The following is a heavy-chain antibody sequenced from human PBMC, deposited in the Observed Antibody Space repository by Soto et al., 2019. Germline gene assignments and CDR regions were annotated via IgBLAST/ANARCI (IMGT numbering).Heavy chain of an antibody. J-gene: IGHJ5*02. V-gene: IGHV1-2*02. CDR1: AYFFTAYY. D-gene: IGHD6-19*01. Sequence: ALVKVSCKTSAYFFTAYYIHWVRQAPGEGLEWMGWINPNTGATNYPQKFQGRVTMTSDTSISTAYMELSSLRSEDTAVYYCARDPSGGWARGWFDPWGQGTLVTVSS. CDR3: ARDPSGGWARGWFDP. CDR2: INPNTGAT.